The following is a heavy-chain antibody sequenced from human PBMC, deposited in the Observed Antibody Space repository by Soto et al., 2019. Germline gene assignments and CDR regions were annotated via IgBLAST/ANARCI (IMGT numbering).Heavy chain of an antibody. CDR1: GFTFSDYY. J-gene: IGHJ2*01. V-gene: IGHV3-11*01. D-gene: IGHD1-26*01. CDR3: ARVRPGGYWYFDL. CDR2: ISSSGSTI. Sequence: LRLSCAASGFTFSDYYMSLIRQAPGKGLEWVSYISSSGSTIYYADSVKGRFTISRDNAKNSLYLQMNSLRAEDTAVYYCARVRPGGYWYFDLWGRGTLVTVSS.